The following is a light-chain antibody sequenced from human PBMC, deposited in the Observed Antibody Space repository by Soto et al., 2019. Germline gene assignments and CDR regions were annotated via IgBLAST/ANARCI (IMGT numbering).Light chain of an antibody. V-gene: IGLV1-40*01. CDR3: QSLYKSLDVDV. J-gene: IGLJ1*01. Sequence: QPVLTQPPSVSGAPGQRVTISCTGSSSNIGADSDVHWYQQLPGTAPKLLIYDNTNRPSGVPDRFSGSKSGTSASLAITGLQAEDEADYYCQSLYKSLDVDVFGSGTKLTVL. CDR2: DNT. CDR1: SSNIGADSD.